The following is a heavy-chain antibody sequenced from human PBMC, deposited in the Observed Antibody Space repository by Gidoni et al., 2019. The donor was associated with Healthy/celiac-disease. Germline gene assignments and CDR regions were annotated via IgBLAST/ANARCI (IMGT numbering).Heavy chain of an antibody. V-gene: IGHV1-2*02. CDR1: GYPFTGYY. J-gene: IGHJ4*02. Sequence: QVQLVQSGAEVKKPGASVKVSCKASGYPFTGYYMHWVRQAPGQGLEWMGWINPNSGGTNYAQKFQGRVTMTRDTSISTAYMELSRLRSDDTAVYYCARWADLYQLLGKEQFDYWGQGTLVTVSS. CDR2: INPNSGGT. CDR3: ARWADLYQLLGKEQFDY. D-gene: IGHD2-2*01.